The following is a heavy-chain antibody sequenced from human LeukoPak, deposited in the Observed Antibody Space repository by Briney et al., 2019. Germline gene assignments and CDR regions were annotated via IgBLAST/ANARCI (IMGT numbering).Heavy chain of an antibody. D-gene: IGHD2-2*01. CDR3: ARYARAPDS. V-gene: IGHV4-59*08. CDR2: IYYSGST. J-gene: IGHJ5*01. CDR1: GGSISGSY. Sequence: PSETLSLTCTVSGGSISGSYWNWIRQPPGKGLEWIGYIYYSGSTNFSPSLKNRVTISVDTSKNQFSLQLSSVTAADTAVYYCARYARAPDSWGQGTLVTVSS.